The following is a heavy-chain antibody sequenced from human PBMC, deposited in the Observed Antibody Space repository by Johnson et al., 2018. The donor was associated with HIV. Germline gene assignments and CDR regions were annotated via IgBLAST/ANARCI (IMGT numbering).Heavy chain of an antibody. CDR2: ISDDVTSR. Sequence: QVQLVESGGGVVQPGKSLRLSCAASGFTFSSFAMHWVRQAPGKGLEWVAVISDDVTSRYYVDSVKGRFTISRDNSKNTLYLQMNSLRAEDTAVYYCAKEYYNFWSGPDAFDIWGQGIMVTVSS. J-gene: IGHJ3*02. CDR1: GFTFSSFA. V-gene: IGHV3-30*04. CDR3: AKEYYNFWSGPDAFDI. D-gene: IGHD3-3*01.